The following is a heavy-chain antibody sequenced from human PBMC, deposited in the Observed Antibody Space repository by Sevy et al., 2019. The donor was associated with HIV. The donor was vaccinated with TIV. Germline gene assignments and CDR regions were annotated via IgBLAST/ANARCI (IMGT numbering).Heavy chain of an antibody. CDR3: ARGGWDIVVVPAAVDI. CDR1: GFTFSGYT. D-gene: IGHD2-2*01. CDR2: ISFDGGNK. J-gene: IGHJ3*02. V-gene: IGHV3-30-3*01. Sequence: GGSLRLSCAASGFTFSGYTLHWVRQAPGKGLEWVAVISFDGGNKYYVDSVKGRFTISRDNSKNTLYLQMNSLRAEDTAVYYCARGGWDIVVVPAAVDIWGQGTMVTVSS.